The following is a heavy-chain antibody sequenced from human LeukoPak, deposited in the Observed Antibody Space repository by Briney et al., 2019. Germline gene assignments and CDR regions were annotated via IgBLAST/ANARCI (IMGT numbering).Heavy chain of an antibody. CDR1: GVSFSGYY. Sequence: PSETLSLTCAVYGVSFSGYYWSWIRQPPGKGLEWIGEINHSGSTNYNPSLKSRVTISVDTSKNQFSLKLSSVTAADTAVYYCARGRYSGNWFDPWGQGTLVTVSS. J-gene: IGHJ5*02. CDR2: INHSGST. D-gene: IGHD3-10*01. V-gene: IGHV4-34*01. CDR3: ARGRYSGNWFDP.